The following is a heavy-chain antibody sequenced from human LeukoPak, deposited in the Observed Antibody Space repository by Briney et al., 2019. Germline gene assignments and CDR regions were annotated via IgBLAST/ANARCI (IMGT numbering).Heavy chain of an antibody. Sequence: PSETLSLTCTVSGGSIGSGNYYWTWIRHPAGMGLECIGRIYTRGNTNYNPSLKSRVTISLDTSKNQFSLELTSVTAADTAVYFCARTSSEGNGYALDVWGQGTMVTVS. V-gene: IGHV4-61*02. J-gene: IGHJ3*01. CDR1: GGSIGSGNYY. CDR3: ARTSSEGNGYALDV. CDR2: IYTRGNT. D-gene: IGHD2-8*01.